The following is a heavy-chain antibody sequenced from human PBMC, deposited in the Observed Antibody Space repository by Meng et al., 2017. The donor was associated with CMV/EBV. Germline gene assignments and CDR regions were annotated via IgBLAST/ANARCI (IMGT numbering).Heavy chain of an antibody. CDR3: ARKGDLELFDY. CDR2: ISSSSSYI. CDR1: GFTFSSCS. J-gene: IGHJ4*02. D-gene: IGHD1-7*01. Sequence: GGSLRLSCAASGFTFSSCSMNWVRQAPGKGLEWVSSISSSSSYIYYADSVKGRFTISRDNAKNSLYLQMNSLRAEDTAVYYCARKGDLELFDYWGQGTLVTVSS. V-gene: IGHV3-21*01.